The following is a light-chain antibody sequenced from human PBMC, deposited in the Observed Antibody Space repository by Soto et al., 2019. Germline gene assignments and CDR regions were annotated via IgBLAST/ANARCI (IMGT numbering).Light chain of an antibody. Sequence: QSALTQPASVSGSPGQSITISCTGISSDVGGYNYVSWYQQHPGKAPKLMIYDVSNWPSGVSNRFSGSKSGNTASLTISGLQAEDEADYYCSSYTNSSPFVFGTGTKVTVL. CDR1: SSDVGGYNY. V-gene: IGLV2-14*01. J-gene: IGLJ1*01. CDR3: SSYTNSSPFV. CDR2: DVS.